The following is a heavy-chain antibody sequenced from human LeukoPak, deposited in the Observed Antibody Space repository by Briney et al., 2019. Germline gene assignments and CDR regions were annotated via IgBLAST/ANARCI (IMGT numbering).Heavy chain of an antibody. V-gene: IGHV1-3*01. CDR3: ARDSRQLVVVITTPPDY. CDR1: GYTFTSYA. D-gene: IGHD3-22*01. Sequence: ASVKVSCKASGYTFTSYAMHWVRQAPGQRLEWMGWINAGNGNTKYSQKFQGRVTITRDTSASTAYMELSSLRSEDTAVYYCARDSRQLVVVITTPPDYWGQETLVTVSS. J-gene: IGHJ4*02. CDR2: INAGNGNT.